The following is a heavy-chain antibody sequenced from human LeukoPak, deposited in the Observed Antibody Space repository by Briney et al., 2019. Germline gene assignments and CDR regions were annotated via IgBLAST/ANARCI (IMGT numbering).Heavy chain of an antibody. J-gene: IGHJ4*02. CDR3: ARDPQGYSSGWYYRLLSSTKRDDY. CDR1: GGSISSSSYY. Sequence: SETLSLTCTVSGGSISSSSYYWGWIRQPPGKGLEWIGSIYYSGSTNYNPSLKSRVTISVDTSKNQFSLKLSSVTAADTAVYYCARDPQGYSSGWYYRLLSSTKRDDYWGQGTPVTVSS. D-gene: IGHD6-19*01. CDR2: IYYSGST. V-gene: IGHV4-39*07.